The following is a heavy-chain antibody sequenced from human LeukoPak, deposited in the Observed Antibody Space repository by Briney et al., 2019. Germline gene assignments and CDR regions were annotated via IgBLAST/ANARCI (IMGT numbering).Heavy chain of an antibody. CDR2: ISSSGAST. J-gene: IGHJ4*02. CDR3: AKNPYRSGWYQDY. Sequence: GGSLRLSCVASEFTFSSYSMTWVRQGPERGLEWVSAISSSGASTYYADSVKGRFTISRDNSKNTLYLQMNSLTAEDTAVYYCAKNPYRSGWYQDYWGQGTLVTVSP. CDR1: EFTFSSYS. D-gene: IGHD6-19*01. V-gene: IGHV3-23*01.